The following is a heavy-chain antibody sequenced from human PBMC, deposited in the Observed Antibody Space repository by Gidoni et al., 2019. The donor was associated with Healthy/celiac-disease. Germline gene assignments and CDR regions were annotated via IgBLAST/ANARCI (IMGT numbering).Heavy chain of an antibody. D-gene: IGHD6-19*01. CDR3: ARGPGAGTSFGDY. CDR2: INHSGST. V-gene: IGHV4-34*01. Sequence: QVQLQQWGAGLLKPSETLSLTCAVYGGSFSSYYWSWIRQPPGKGLEWIGEINHSGSTNYNPSLKSRVTISVDTSKNQFSLKLSSVTAADTAVYYCARGPGAGTSFGDYWGQGTLVTVSS. CDR1: GGSFSSYY. J-gene: IGHJ4*02.